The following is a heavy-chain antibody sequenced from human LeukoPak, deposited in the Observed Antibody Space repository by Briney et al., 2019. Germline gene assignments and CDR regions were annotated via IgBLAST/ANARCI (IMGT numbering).Heavy chain of an antibody. J-gene: IGHJ5*02. V-gene: IGHV1-8*01. CDR1: GYTFTTYD. D-gene: IGHD3-22*01. CDR2: INPNSGNT. CDR3: ARMSYYDSSGDNWFDP. Sequence: ASVKVSCKSSGYTFTTYDINLVRQATGQGLEWMGWINPNSGNTGYAQKFQGRVTMTSNTSISTAYMELSSLRSEDTAVYYCARMSYYDSSGDNWFDPWGQGTLVTVSS.